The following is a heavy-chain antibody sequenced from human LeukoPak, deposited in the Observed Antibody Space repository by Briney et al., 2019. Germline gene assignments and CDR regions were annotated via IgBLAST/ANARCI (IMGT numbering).Heavy chain of an antibody. CDR3: ARDRSVLRYFDYYYYYMDV. D-gene: IGHD3-9*01. CDR2: INPSGGST. V-gene: IGHV1-46*01. CDR1: GYTFTSYY. Sequence: GASVKVSCKASGYTFTSYYMHWVRQAPGQGLEWMGIINPSGGSTSYAQKFQGRVTMTRDTSTSTVYMELSSLRSEDTAVYYCARDRSVLRYFDYYYYYMDVWGKGTTVTVSS. J-gene: IGHJ6*03.